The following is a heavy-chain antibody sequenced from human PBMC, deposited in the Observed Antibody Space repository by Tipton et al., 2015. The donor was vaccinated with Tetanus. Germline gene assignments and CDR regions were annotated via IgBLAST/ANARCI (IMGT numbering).Heavy chain of an antibody. CDR1: GGSFSLYY. V-gene: IGHV4-34*01. D-gene: IGHD2-8*02. Sequence: LSLTCTVSGGSFSLYYWNWVRQSPGKGLEWIGEISHGGTTHYNPSLKSRVTISIDRSKNQLSLKLTSVTAAGTAVYYCARATSTGPAYNWFDPWGQGTLVTVSS. CDR2: ISHGGTT. J-gene: IGHJ5*02. CDR3: ARATSTGPAYNWFDP.